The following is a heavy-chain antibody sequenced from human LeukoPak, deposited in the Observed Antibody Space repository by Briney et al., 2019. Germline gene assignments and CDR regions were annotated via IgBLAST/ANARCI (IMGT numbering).Heavy chain of an antibody. D-gene: IGHD6-13*01. CDR2: INPSGGST. Sequence: ASVKVSCKASGYTFTSYYMHWVRQAPGQGLEWMGIINPSGGSTSYAQKFQGRVTMTRDTSTSTVYMELSSLRSEDTAVYYCARDLVPGIAAAGYLDYWGQGTLVTVSS. V-gene: IGHV1-46*01. CDR1: GYTFTSYY. J-gene: IGHJ4*02. CDR3: ARDLVPGIAAAGYLDY.